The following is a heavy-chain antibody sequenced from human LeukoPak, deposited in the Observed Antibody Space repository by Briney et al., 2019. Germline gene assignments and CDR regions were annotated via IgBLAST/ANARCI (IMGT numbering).Heavy chain of an antibody. CDR3: ARDNRPTIGFDP. Sequence: ASVKVSCKASGYTFTSYGISWVRQAPGQGLEWMGGIIPIFGTANYAQKFQGRVTITADKSTSTAYMELSSLRSEDTAVYYCARDNRPTIGFDPWGQGTLVTVSS. CDR2: IIPIFGTA. V-gene: IGHV1-69*06. J-gene: IGHJ5*02. CDR1: GYTFTSYG.